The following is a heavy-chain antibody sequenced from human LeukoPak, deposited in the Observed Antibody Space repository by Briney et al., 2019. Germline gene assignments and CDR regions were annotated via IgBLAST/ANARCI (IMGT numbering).Heavy chain of an antibody. CDR3: ARDVGGRPGDAFDI. V-gene: IGHV3-30*02. CDR1: GFTFRSYG. CDR2: IRYDGTNK. D-gene: IGHD3-16*01. Sequence: GGSLRLSCAASGFTFRSYGMHWVRQAPGKGLEWVAIIRYDGTNKYYADSVKGRFTISRDNSKNTLYLQMNSLRAEDTAVYYCARDVGGRPGDAFDIWGQGIMVTVSS. J-gene: IGHJ3*02.